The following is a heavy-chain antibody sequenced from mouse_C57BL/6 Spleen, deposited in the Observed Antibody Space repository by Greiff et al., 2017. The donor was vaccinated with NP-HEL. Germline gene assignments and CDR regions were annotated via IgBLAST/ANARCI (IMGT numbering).Heavy chain of an antibody. CDR2: IDPSDSYT. V-gene: IGHV1-69*01. Sequence: QVQLQQPGAELVMPGASVKLSCKASGYTFTSSWMHWVKQRPGQGLEWIGEIDPSDSYTTYNQKFKGKSTLTVDKSSSTAYMQLSSLTSEDSAVYYCARGSLLPYWYFDVWGTGTTVTVSS. CDR1: GYTFTSSW. CDR3: ARGSLLPYWYFDV. J-gene: IGHJ1*03. D-gene: IGHD1-1*01.